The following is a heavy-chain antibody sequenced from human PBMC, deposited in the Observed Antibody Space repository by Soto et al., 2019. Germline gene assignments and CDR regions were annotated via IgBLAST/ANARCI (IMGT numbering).Heavy chain of an antibody. J-gene: IGHJ4*02. CDR2: INAGNGNT. D-gene: IGHD6-13*01. Sequence: GASVKVSCKASGYTFTSYAMHWVRQAPGQRLEWMGWINAGNGNTKYSQKFQGRVTITRDTSASTAYMELSSLRSEDTAVYYCARSPRIAAAGRRENYFDYWGQGTLVTVSS. CDR1: GYTFTSYA. CDR3: ARSPRIAAAGRRENYFDY. V-gene: IGHV1-3*01.